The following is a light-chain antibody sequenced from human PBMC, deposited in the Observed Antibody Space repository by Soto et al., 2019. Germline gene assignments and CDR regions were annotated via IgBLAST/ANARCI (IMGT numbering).Light chain of an antibody. Sequence: DIPMTQSPSSLSASIGDTVTITCQASQDINNYLCWYQQKPGKAPNLLIYHASNLETGVPSRFIGSGSGTDFTFPISTLQPEDIATYYCQQFDNLPYTFGQGTKLQI. V-gene: IGKV1-33*01. J-gene: IGKJ2*01. CDR3: QQFDNLPYT. CDR1: QDINNY. CDR2: HAS.